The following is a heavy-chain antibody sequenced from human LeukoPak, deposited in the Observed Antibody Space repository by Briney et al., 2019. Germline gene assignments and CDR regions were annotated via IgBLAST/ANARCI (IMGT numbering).Heavy chain of an antibody. CDR2: IYTSGST. D-gene: IGHD5-18*01. V-gene: IGHV4-4*07. J-gene: IGHJ3*02. CDR3: ARTRIQLWLHAFDI. Sequence: SETLSLTCTVSGGSISSYYWSWIRQPAGKGLEWIGRIYTSGSTNYNPSLKSRVTMSVDTSKNQFSLKLSSATAADTAVYYCARTRIQLWLHAFDIWGQGTMVTVSS. CDR1: GGSISSYY.